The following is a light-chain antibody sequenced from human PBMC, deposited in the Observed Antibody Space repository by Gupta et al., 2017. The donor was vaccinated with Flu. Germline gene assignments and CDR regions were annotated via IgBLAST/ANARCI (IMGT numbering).Light chain of an antibody. CDR2: AAS. CDR3: QQLNSYPRT. J-gene: IGKJ2*01. Sequence: GDRVTITCRASQGISSYLAWYQQKPGKAPKLLIYAASTLQSGVPSRLSGSGSGTEFTLTISSLQPEDFATYYCQQLNSYPRTFGQGTKLEIK. CDR1: QGISSY. V-gene: IGKV1-9*01.